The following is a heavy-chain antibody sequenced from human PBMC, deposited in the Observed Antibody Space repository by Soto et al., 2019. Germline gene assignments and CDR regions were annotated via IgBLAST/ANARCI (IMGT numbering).Heavy chain of an antibody. CDR2: IYYSGST. CDR1: GGSISSYY. Sequence: SETLSLTCTVSGGSISSYYWSWIRQPPGKGLEWIGYIYYSGSTNYNPSLKSRFTISVDTSKNQFSLKLSSVTAADTAVYYCARHLRYYYGSGSRGPFDYWGQGTLVTVSS. V-gene: IGHV4-59*08. D-gene: IGHD3-10*01. J-gene: IGHJ4*02. CDR3: ARHLRYYYGSGSRGPFDY.